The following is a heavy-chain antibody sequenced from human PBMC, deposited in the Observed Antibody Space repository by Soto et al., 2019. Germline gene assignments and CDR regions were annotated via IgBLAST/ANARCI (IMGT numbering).Heavy chain of an antibody. J-gene: IGHJ5*02. CDR2: IYWDDDK. CDR1: GFSLSTSGVG. V-gene: IGHV2-5*02. Sequence: QITLKESGPTLVKPTQTLTLTCTFSGFSLSTSGVGVGWIRQPPGNALEWLALIYWDDDKRYSPSLKSRLTISKDTSKNQVVLTITNMDPVDTAAYYCAHLRYGWHFDPWGQGTLDTVSS. CDR3: AHLRYGWHFDP. D-gene: IGHD2-15*01.